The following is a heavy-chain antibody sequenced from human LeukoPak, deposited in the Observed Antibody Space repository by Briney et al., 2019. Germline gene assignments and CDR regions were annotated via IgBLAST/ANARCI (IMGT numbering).Heavy chain of an antibody. Sequence: GESLQISCKGSGYNFSSYWIGWVCQMPGKGLEWMGIIYPRDSDTRYSPSFQGQVTISADKSISTAYLQWSSLRASDTAMYYFEIWHPTWDFPNCGQGTLVTVSS. J-gene: IGHJ4*02. D-gene: IGHD2/OR15-2a*01. CDR2: IYPRDSDT. CDR1: GYNFSSYW. V-gene: IGHV5-51*01. CDR3: EIWHPTWDFPN.